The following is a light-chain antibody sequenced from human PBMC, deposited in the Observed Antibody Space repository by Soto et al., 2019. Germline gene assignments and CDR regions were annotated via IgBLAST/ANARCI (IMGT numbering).Light chain of an antibody. J-gene: IGLJ1*01. CDR3: CSYVGATTYV. V-gene: IGLV2-23*01. CDR2: EGI. Sequence: SALTQPASVSGSPGQSITISCTGTSSTVGGFNVVSWYQQHPGKAPKVIIYEGIKRPSGVSNRFSGSNSGSTASLTISGLQAEDEADYYCCSYVGATTYVFGTGTKLPVL. CDR1: SSTVGGFNV.